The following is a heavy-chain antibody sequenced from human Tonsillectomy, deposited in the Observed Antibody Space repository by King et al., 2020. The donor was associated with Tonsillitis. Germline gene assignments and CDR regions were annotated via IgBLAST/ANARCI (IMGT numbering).Heavy chain of an antibody. V-gene: IGHV4-59*11. CDR1: GGSISSHH. Sequence: VQLQESGPGLVKPSETLSLTCSVSGGSISSHHWSWIRQSPGNRLEWIGYFYTTGNTKYNPCLKSRVTISADTSKSQFSLKLTSVTAADTAVYYCAGTRTSGFYFDYWGQGTLVTVSS. J-gene: IGHJ4*02. D-gene: IGHD2-2*01. CDR2: FYTTGNT. CDR3: AGTRTSGFYFDY.